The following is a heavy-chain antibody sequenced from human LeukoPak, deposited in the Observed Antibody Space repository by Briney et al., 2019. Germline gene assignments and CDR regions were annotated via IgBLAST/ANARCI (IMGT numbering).Heavy chain of an antibody. J-gene: IGHJ4*02. CDR2: INHSGST. D-gene: IGHD1-26*01. CDR1: GGSFSGYY. Sequence: SETLSLTCAVYGGSFSGYYWSWVRQPPGKGLEWIGEINHSGSTNYNPSLKSRVTISVDTSKNQFSLKLSSMTAADTAVYYCARELGAPYYFDYWGQGTLVTVSS. V-gene: IGHV4-34*01. CDR3: ARELGAPYYFDY.